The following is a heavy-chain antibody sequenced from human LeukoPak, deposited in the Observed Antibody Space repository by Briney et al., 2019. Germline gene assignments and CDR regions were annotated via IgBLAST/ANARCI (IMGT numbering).Heavy chain of an antibody. J-gene: IGHJ4*02. CDR3: ARESSLDSSGFDY. D-gene: IGHD3-22*01. V-gene: IGHV4-30-4*01. CDR2: IYYSGST. CDR1: GGSISSGDYY. Sequence: SETLSLTCTVSGGSISSGDYYWSWIRQPPGKGLAWIGYIYYSGSTYYNPSLKSRVTISVDTSKNQFSLKLSSVTAADTAVYYCARESSLDSSGFDYWGQGTLVTVSS.